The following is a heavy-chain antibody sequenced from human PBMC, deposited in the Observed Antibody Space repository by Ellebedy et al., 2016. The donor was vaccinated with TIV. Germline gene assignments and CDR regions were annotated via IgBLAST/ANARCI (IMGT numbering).Heavy chain of an antibody. Sequence: GGSLRLXXAASGFSFSSYWMSWVRQAPGKGLEWVANIKQDGSERYYVASVKGRFTISRDSAKNSLFLQMNSLRAEDTAVYFCASHKDVLGGDWGQGTLVTVSS. CDR1: GFSFSSYW. CDR2: IKQDGSER. CDR3: ASHKDVLGGD. J-gene: IGHJ4*02. V-gene: IGHV3-7*01. D-gene: IGHD4-23*01.